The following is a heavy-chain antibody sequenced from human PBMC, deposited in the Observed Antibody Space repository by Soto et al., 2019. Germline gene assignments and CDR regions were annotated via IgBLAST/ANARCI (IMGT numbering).Heavy chain of an antibody. J-gene: IGHJ6*03. CDR2: IYYSGST. V-gene: IGHV4-59*08. D-gene: IGHD3-3*01. CDR3: ARQGYYDFWSGPRMDV. CDR1: GGSISSYY. Sequence: SETLSLTCTVSGGSISSYYWSWIRQPPGKGLEWIGYIYYSGSTNYNPSLKSRVTISVDTSKNQFPLKLSSVTAADTAVYYCARQGYYDFWSGPRMDVWGKGTTVTVSS.